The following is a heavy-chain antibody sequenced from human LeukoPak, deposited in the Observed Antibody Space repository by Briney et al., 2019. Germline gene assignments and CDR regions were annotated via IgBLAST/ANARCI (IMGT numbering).Heavy chain of an antibody. Sequence: ASVKVSCTVSGYTLTELSMHWVRQAPGKGLEWMGGFDPEDGETIYARKFQGRVTITADESTSTAYMELSSLRSEDTAVYYCARGLRCSGGSCPHHDAFDIWGQGTMVTVSS. CDR2: FDPEDGET. V-gene: IGHV1-24*01. D-gene: IGHD2-15*01. CDR1: GYTLTELS. J-gene: IGHJ3*02. CDR3: ARGLRCSGGSCPHHDAFDI.